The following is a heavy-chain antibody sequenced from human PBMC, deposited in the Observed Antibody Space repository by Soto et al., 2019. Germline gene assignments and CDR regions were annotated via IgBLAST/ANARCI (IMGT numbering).Heavy chain of an antibody. CDR3: ARDYDGFDY. V-gene: IGHV4-4*02. J-gene: IGHJ4*02. Sequence: TSETLSLTCDVSSVSITSSNWWTWVRQPPGKGLEWLGKISRSGTVNYNATLRSRVTISVDKPKNQLSLKLMSVTAADTAVYYCARDYDGFDYWGPGILVTVSS. CDR1: SVSITSSNW. D-gene: IGHD3-16*01. CDR2: ISRSGTV.